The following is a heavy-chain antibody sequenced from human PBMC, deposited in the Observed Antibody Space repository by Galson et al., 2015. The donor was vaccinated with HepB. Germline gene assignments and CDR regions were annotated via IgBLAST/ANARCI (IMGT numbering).Heavy chain of an antibody. CDR3: ARGLAFGSSLGGY. Sequence: KVSCKASGYTFTGYYMRWVRQMPGKGLEWMGIIYPGDSDTRYCPSFQGQVTISADKSISTAYLQWSSLKASDTAMYYCARGLAFGSSLGGYWGQGTLVTVSS. V-gene: IGHV5-51*01. D-gene: IGHD3-3*02. J-gene: IGHJ4*02. CDR2: IYPGDSDT. CDR1: GYTFTGYY.